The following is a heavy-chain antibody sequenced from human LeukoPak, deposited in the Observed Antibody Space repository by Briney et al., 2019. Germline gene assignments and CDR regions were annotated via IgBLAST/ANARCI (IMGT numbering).Heavy chain of an antibody. D-gene: IGHD3-10*02. CDR3: ARNVYNFDY. CDR1: GFTFSSYE. Sequence: GGSLRLSCSASGFTFSSYEMNWVRQAPGKGLEWVSYISSSGSTIYYADSVQGRFTISRDNAQNSLYLQMSSLRAEDTAVYYCARNVYNFDYWGQATLVTVSS. V-gene: IGHV3-48*03. J-gene: IGHJ4*02. CDR2: ISSSGSTI.